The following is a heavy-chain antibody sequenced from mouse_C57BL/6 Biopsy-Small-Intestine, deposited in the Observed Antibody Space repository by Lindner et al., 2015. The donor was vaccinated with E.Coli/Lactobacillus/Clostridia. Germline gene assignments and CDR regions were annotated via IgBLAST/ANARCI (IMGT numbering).Heavy chain of an antibody. CDR2: IDPSDSYT. J-gene: IGHJ3*01. CDR3: ARDAH. CDR1: GYTFTSYW. Sequence: VQLQESGAELVKPGASVKLSCKASGYTFTSYWMHWVKQRPGQGLEWIGEIDPSDSYTYYNQKFKGKATLTVDKSSSTAYMQLSSLTSEDSAVYYCARDAHWGQGTLVTVSA. V-gene: IGHV1-69*02.